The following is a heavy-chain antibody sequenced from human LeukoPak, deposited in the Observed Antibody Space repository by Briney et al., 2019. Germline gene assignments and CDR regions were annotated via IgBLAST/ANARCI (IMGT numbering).Heavy chain of an antibody. J-gene: IGHJ2*01. V-gene: IGHV3-30*03. CDR3: VQQGGRDTYGRNWYFGL. CDR1: GFTFSNYG. Sequence: GGSLRLSCATSGFTFSNYGIHWVRQTPDKGLEGLAVISYDGDNQYYAASVKGRFAVSRDDSQNTAYLQMNSLRAEDTALYSCVQQGGRDTYGRNWYFGLWGRGTLVTVSS. D-gene: IGHD5-18*01. CDR2: ISYDGDNQ.